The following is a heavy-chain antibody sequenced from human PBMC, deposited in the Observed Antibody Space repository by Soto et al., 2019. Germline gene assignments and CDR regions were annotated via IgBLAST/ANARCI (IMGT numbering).Heavy chain of an antibody. D-gene: IGHD4-17*01. Sequence: EVQLLESGGGLVQPGGSLRLSCAASGFTFSSYAMSWVRQAPGKGLEWVSAISGSGGSTYYADSVKGRFTISRDNSKNTLYLQMNSLRAEDTAVYYWAKDGGWLRWVDYYYYGMDVWGQGTTVTVSS. CDR1: GFTFSSYA. V-gene: IGHV3-23*01. CDR3: AKDGGWLRWVDYYYYGMDV. CDR2: ISGSGGST. J-gene: IGHJ6*02.